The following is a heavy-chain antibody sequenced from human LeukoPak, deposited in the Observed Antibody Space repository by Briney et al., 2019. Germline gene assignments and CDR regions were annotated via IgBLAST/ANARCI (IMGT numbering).Heavy chain of an antibody. CDR3: ARIREYSSSRYHRNYWVDP. Sequence: PSETLSLTCTVSSGSISSYYWSWSRQPPGKGLEWIGYIYYSGSTNYNPSLKSRVTISVDTSKNQFSLKLSSVTAADPAVYYCARIREYSSSRYHRNYWVDPWGQGTLVTVSS. V-gene: IGHV4-59*01. J-gene: IGHJ5*02. CDR1: SGSISSYY. CDR2: IYYSGST. D-gene: IGHD6-13*01.